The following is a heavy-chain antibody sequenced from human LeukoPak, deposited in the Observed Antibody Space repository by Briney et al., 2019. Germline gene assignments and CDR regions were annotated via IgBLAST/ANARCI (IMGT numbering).Heavy chain of an antibody. CDR3: ARRDCVGDCYSNWFDP. V-gene: IGHV1-69*04. D-gene: IGHD2-21*02. CDR1: GGTFTTYA. CDR2: VVPSVDIP. Sequence: ASVKVSCKASGGTFTTYAISWVRQAPGQGLEWMGRVVPSVDIPNYAQKFQGRVTITADKSTSTAYMELSSLESEDTAVYYCARRDCVGDCYSNWFDPWGQGTLVTVSS. J-gene: IGHJ5*02.